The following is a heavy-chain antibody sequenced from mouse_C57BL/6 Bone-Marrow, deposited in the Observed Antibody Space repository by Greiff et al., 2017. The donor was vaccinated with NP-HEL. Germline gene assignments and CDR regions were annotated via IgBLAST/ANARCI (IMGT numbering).Heavy chain of an antibody. Sequence: EVKLVESGEGLVKPGGSLKLSCAASGFTFSSYAMSRVRQTPEKRLEWVAYISSGGDYIYYADTVKGRFTISRDNARNTLYLQMSSLKSEDTAMYYCTREGYYYPYWYFDVWGTGTTVTVSS. CDR1: GFTFSSYA. D-gene: IGHD1-1*01. V-gene: IGHV5-9-1*02. J-gene: IGHJ1*03. CDR2: ISSGGDYI. CDR3: TREGYYYPYWYFDV.